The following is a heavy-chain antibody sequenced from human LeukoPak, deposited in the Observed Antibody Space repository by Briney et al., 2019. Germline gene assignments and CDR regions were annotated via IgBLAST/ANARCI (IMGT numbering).Heavy chain of an antibody. D-gene: IGHD6-13*01. V-gene: IGHV1-18*01. CDR1: GYTFTSYG. Sequence: GASVKVSCKASGYTFTSYGISWVRQAPGQGLEWMGWISAYNGNTNYAQKLQGRVTMTTDTSTSTAYMELRSLRSDDTAVYYRARGAFEYSSSCPLDYWGQGTLVTVSS. CDR3: ARGAFEYSSSCPLDY. CDR2: ISAYNGNT. J-gene: IGHJ4*02.